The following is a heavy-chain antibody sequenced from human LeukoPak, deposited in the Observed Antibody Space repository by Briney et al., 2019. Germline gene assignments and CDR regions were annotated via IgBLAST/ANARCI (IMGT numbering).Heavy chain of an antibody. Sequence: ASVKVSCKASGGTFSSYAISWVRQAPGQGLEWMGRIIPILGIANYARKFQGRVTITADKSTSTAYMELSSLRSEDTAVYYCARERTPTTFFDYWGQGTLVTVSS. CDR1: GGTFSSYA. V-gene: IGHV1-69*04. CDR3: ARERTPTTFFDY. CDR2: IIPILGIA. D-gene: IGHD3-16*01. J-gene: IGHJ4*02.